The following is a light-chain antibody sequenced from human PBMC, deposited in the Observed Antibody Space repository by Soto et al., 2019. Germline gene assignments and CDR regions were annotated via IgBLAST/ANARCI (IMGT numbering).Light chain of an antibody. CDR2: DVT. Sequence: QSALTQPRTVYGSPRQSSTISCTGTRSDVGGYNYVSWYQQHPGKAPKLMIFDVTTRPSGVPDRFSGSKSGNTASLTISGLQAEDEADYYCCSYVSTYTYVFGTGTKVTVL. CDR1: RSDVGGYNY. CDR3: CSYVSTYTYV. J-gene: IGLJ1*01. V-gene: IGLV2-11*01.